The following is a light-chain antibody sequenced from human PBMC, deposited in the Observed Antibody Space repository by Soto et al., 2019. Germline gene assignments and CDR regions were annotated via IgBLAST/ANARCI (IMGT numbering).Light chain of an antibody. CDR3: LQYDSFPFT. Sequence: DIQMTQSPSSLSASVGDRVTIPCRASQGIRSNLGWYQQRPGKAPKRLIYAASSLEGGVPSRFSGGGSETEFTLTISSLQAEDFATYYCLQYDSFPFTFGPGTNVDIK. J-gene: IGKJ3*01. V-gene: IGKV1-17*01. CDR2: AAS. CDR1: QGIRSN.